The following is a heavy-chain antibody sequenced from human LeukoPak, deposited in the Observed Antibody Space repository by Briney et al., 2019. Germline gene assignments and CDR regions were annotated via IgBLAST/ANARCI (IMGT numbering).Heavy chain of an antibody. V-gene: IGHV3-7*01. D-gene: IGHD3-10*01. J-gene: IGHJ6*03. Sequence: GGSLRLSCAASAFTFSSYWMSWVRQAPGKGLEWVANIKQDGSEKYYVDSVKGRFTISRDNAKNSLYLQMNSLRAEDTAVYYCARVGITMVRGVIHYYYYYYMDVWGKGTTVTISS. CDR2: IKQDGSEK. CDR3: ARVGITMVRGVIHYYYYYYMDV. CDR1: AFTFSSYW.